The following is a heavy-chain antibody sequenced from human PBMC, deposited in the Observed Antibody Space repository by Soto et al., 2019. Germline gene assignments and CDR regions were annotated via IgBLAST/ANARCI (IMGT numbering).Heavy chain of an antibody. V-gene: IGHV3-48*02. D-gene: IGHD4-17*01. CDR2: ISATGATI. Sequence: EVQLVESGGGSVQRGGSLRLSCEVSSIALSSYSINGVGKAPGKGLEWISYISATGATIYYADSVKGRFTISRDIAKNSVYLQMSSLRDEDTAVYYCAGDLTDYGGYYFDYWGQGTLVTVSS. J-gene: IGHJ4*02. CDR3: AGDLTDYGGYYFDY. CDR1: SIALSSYS.